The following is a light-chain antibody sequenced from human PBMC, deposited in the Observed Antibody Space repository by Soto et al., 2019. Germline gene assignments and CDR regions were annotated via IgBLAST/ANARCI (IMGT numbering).Light chain of an antibody. CDR1: SSDVGNYNL. Sequence: QSALTQPASVSGSRGQSITISCTGTSSDVGNYNLVSWYQQHPGRAPKLIIDEVSKRPSGVSNRFSGSKSGNTASLTISGLQAEDEADYYCCSYVGSSTYVFGTGTKLTVL. V-gene: IGLV2-23*02. CDR3: CSYVGSSTYV. CDR2: EVS. J-gene: IGLJ1*01.